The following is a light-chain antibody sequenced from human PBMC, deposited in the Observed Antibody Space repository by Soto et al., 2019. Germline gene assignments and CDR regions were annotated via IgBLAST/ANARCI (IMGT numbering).Light chain of an antibody. CDR3: SSYAGSRDVV. V-gene: IGLV2-8*01. J-gene: IGLJ2*01. Sequence: QSALIQPPSASGSPGQSVTISCTGTSSDVGGYNYVSWYQQHPGKAPKLMIYEVSKRPSGVPDRFSGSKSGNTASLTVSGLQAEDEADYYCSSYAGSRDVVFGGGTQLTVL. CDR2: EVS. CDR1: SSDVGGYNY.